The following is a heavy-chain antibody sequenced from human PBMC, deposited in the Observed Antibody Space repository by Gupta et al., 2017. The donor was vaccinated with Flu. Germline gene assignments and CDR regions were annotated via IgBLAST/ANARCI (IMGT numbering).Heavy chain of an antibody. J-gene: IGHJ4*01. V-gene: IGHV3-15*01. Sequence: AWMNWVRQPPGKGLEWVGRIKSKTDGETTHYASPVEGRFTVSRHDSKNTVYLQMNSLKPEDTAVYYCTTDLRGGYRKFDYWGHGTLVTVSS. CDR1: AW. CDR2: IKSKTDGETT. CDR3: TTDLRGGYRKFDY. D-gene: IGHD1-26*01.